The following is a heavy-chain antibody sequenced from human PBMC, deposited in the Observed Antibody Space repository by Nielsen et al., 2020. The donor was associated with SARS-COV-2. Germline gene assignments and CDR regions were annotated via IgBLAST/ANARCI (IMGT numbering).Heavy chain of an antibody. V-gene: IGHV4-59*08. Sequence: SEPLSLTCSVSGASISSSSWSWVRQSPGKGLVWIGYIFYNGNTNYSPSLKSRVTISIDSSKNKFSLHLTSVTAADTAVYFCTIRLPFYDTYCFDYWGPGTVVTVSS. CDR2: IFYNGNT. CDR1: GASISSSS. CDR3: TIRLPFYDTYCFDY. J-gene: IGHJ4*02. D-gene: IGHD3-22*01.